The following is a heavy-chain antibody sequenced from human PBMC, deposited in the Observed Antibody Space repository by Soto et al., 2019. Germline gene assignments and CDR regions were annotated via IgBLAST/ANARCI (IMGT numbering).Heavy chain of an antibody. J-gene: IGHJ4*02. CDR2: IIPIFGTA. V-gene: IGHV1-69*13. D-gene: IGHD2-8*01. CDR1: GGTFSSYA. CDR3: AGSPVLMVYARIEGVYYFDY. Sequence: SVKVSCKASGGTFSSYAISWVRQAPGQGLEWMGGIIPIFGTANYAQKFQGRVTITADESTSTAYMELSSLRSEDTAVYYCAGSPVLMVYARIEGVYYFDYWGQGTLVTVSS.